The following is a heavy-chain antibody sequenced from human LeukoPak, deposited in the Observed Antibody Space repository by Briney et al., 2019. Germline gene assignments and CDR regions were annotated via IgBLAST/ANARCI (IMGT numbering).Heavy chain of an antibody. CDR1: GGSISSSSYY. J-gene: IGHJ5*02. Sequence: SETLSLTCTVSGGSISSSSYYWGWIRQPPGKGLEWIGSIYYSGSTYYNPSLKSRVTISVDTSKNQFSLKLSSVTAADTAVYYCASYDPRSLRAWVDPWGQGTLVTVSS. D-gene: IGHD5-24*01. V-gene: IGHV4-39*01. CDR3: ASYDPRSLRAWVDP. CDR2: IYYSGST.